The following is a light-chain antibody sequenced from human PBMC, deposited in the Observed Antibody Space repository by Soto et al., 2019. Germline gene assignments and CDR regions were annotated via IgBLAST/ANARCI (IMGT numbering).Light chain of an antibody. CDR2: GAS. J-gene: IGKJ2*01. Sequence: EIVMTQSPVTLSVSPGERATLSCRASQSVSSDLAWYQQKPGQAPRLLIYGASTRATGIPAKFSGSGSGTEFTLTISRLQSEDFAVYYCQQYHNWLMYTFGQGNKLEI. CDR1: QSVSSD. CDR3: QQYHNWLMYT. V-gene: IGKV3-15*01.